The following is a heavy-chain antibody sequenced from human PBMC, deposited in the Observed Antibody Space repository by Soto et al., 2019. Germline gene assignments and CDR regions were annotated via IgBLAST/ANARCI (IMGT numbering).Heavy chain of an antibody. J-gene: IGHJ3*02. CDR1: GGSISSYY. Sequence: SETLSLTCTDSGGSISSYYWSWVRQPPGKGLEWIGYIYYSGSTNYNPSLKSRVTISVDTSKNQFSLKLSSVTAADTAVYYCARCRDGYSLGAFDIWGQGTMVTVSS. V-gene: IGHV4-59*08. CDR2: IYYSGST. D-gene: IGHD5-18*01. CDR3: ARCRDGYSLGAFDI.